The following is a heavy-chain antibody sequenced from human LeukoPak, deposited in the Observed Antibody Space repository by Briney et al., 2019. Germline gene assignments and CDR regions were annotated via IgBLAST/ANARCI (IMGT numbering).Heavy chain of an antibody. V-gene: IGHV3-21*01. CDR1: GFTFSSYS. CDR2: ISSSSSYI. D-gene: IGHD3-10*01. J-gene: IGHJ3*02. CDR3: ARPNMVRGVSDAFDI. Sequence: PGGSLRLSCAASGFTFSSYSMNWVRQAPGKGLEWVSSISSSSSYIYYADSVKGRFTISRDNAKNSLYLQMNSLRAEDTAVHYCARPNMVRGVSDAFDIRGQGTMVTVSS.